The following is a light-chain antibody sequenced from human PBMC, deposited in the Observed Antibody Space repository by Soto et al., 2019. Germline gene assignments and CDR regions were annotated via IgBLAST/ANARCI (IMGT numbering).Light chain of an antibody. J-gene: IGLJ1*01. V-gene: IGLV2-14*01. CDR1: SSDVGGYNY. CDR3: SSYKSSTFYV. Sequence: QSALTQPASVSGSPGQSITISCTGTSSDVGGYNYVSWYQQHPGKAPKLMIYEVSNRPSGVSNRSSGSKSGNTASLTISGPQAEDEADYYCSSYKSSTFYVFGTGTKGTVL. CDR2: EVS.